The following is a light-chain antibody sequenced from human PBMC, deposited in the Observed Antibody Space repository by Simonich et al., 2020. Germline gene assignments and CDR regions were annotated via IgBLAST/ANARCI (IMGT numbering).Light chain of an antibody. CDR3: QQYGSSPRT. J-gene: IGKJ1*01. V-gene: IGKV3D-20*01. CDR1: QSVSNSH. CDR2: DAS. Sequence: EIVLTQSPGTLSLSPGERATLSCRASQSVSNSHLAGYQQKPGLAPRLLIYDASRRATGIPARCRGIGSGTDFTVTISRLEPEDFAVYYCQQYGSSPRTFGQGTKVEIK.